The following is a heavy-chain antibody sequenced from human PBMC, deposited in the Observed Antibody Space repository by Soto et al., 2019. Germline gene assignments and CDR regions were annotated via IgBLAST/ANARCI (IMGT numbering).Heavy chain of an antibody. CDR1: GASMTSSSYY. Sequence: SETLSLTCTVSGASMTSSSYYWGCVRQPPGLGLEWIGTIYYNGSTYYSPSLKSRVTISVDTSKHHFSLSLRSVTAADTAMYYCARVYLGSTRIFGVVTSPYFDYWGQGTLVTVSS. J-gene: IGHJ4*02. CDR2: IYYNGST. V-gene: IGHV4-39*02. D-gene: IGHD3-3*01. CDR3: ARVYLGSTRIFGVVTSPYFDY.